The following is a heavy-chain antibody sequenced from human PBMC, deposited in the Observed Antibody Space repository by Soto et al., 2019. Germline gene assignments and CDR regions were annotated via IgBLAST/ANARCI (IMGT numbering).Heavy chain of an antibody. V-gene: IGHV1-58*01. J-gene: IGHJ6*02. D-gene: IGHD3-22*01. CDR1: GFTFTSSA. CDR3: AAVDSSGLYGMDV. CDR2: IVVGSGNT. Sequence: EASVKVSCKASGFTFTSSAVQWVRQARGQRLEWIGWIVVGSGNTNYAQKFQERVTITRDMSTSTAYMELSSLRSEDTAVYYCAAVDSSGLYGMDVWGQGTTVTVSS.